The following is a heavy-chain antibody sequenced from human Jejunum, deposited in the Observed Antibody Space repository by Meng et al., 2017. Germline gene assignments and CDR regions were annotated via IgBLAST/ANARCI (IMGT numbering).Heavy chain of an antibody. J-gene: IGHJ4*02. V-gene: IGHV3-15*01. D-gene: IGHD3/OR15-3a*01. Sequence: GGSLRLSCAGSAFTFSNAWMEWVRQAPGKGLEWVGRIKSKTDGGTTDYDAPVEGRFSISRDDSKNTLYLQMNSLKTEDTAVYYWTADPPEDGLVNDFWGQGTLVTVSS. CDR3: TADPPEDGLVNDF. CDR1: AFTFSNAW. CDR2: IKSKTDGGTT.